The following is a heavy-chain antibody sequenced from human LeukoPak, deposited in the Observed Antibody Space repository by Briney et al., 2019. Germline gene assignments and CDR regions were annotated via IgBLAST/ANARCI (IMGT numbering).Heavy chain of an antibody. CDR2: ISSSSSTI. CDR3: ARDRSPRGYSYGPGSIL. CDR1: GFTFSSYA. Sequence: GGSLRLSCAASGFTFSSYAMSWVRQAPGKGLEGVSYISSSSSTIYYADSVKGRCTISRDNAKNSLYLQMNSLRAEDTAVYYCARDRSPRGYSYGPGSILWGQGTLVTVSS. J-gene: IGHJ4*02. V-gene: IGHV3-48*04. D-gene: IGHD5-18*01.